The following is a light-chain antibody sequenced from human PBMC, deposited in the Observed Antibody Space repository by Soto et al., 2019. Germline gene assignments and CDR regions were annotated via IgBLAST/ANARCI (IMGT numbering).Light chain of an antibody. CDR1: QSVSIT. CDR3: QQYGSSGT. Sequence: EIVLTQPPGTLSLSPGERATLSCRASQSVSITLAWYQPNPGQAPRLLIYGASTRATGIPDRFSGSGSGTDFTLTISRLEPEDFAVYYCQQYGSSGTFGQGTKVDI. CDR2: GAS. J-gene: IGKJ1*01. V-gene: IGKV3-20*01.